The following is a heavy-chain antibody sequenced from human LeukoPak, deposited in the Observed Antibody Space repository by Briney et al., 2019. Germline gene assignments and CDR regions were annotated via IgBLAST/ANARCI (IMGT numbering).Heavy chain of an antibody. V-gene: IGHV4-61*02. CDR3: AREGPDYYDSSGYFLNWFDP. J-gene: IGHJ5*02. CDR1: GGSISSGSYY. Sequence: PSETLSLTCTVSGGSISSGSYYWSWIRQPAGKGLEWIGRIYTSGSTNYNPSLKSRVTISVDTSKNQFSLKLSSVTAADTAVYYCAREGPDYYDSSGYFLNWFDPWGQGTLVTVSS. CDR2: IYTSGST. D-gene: IGHD3-22*01.